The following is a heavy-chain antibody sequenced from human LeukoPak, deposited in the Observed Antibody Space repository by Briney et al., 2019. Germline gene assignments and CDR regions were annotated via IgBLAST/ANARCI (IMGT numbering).Heavy chain of an antibody. V-gene: IGHV4-59*01. Sequence: PSETLSLTCTVSGGSISSYYWSWIRQPPGKGLEWIGYIYYSGSTNYNPSLKSRVTISVDTSKNQFSLKLSSVTAADTAVYYCARAGSERYYYDSSGYYNWFDPWGQGTLVTVSS. D-gene: IGHD3-22*01. J-gene: IGHJ5*02. CDR2: IYYSGST. CDR1: GGSISSYY. CDR3: ARAGSERYYYDSSGYYNWFDP.